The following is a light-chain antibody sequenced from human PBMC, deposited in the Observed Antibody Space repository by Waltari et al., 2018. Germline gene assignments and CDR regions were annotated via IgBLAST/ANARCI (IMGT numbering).Light chain of an antibody. Sequence: EIVLTQSPATLSLSPGERVTLSCRASQTINHYLAWYQQKPGQAPRLLIYDASNRATGIPDRFSGSESGTDFTLTINRLEPEDFAVYHCQQYGTPLWTFGQGTKVEIK. CDR3: QQYGTPLWT. CDR2: DAS. V-gene: IGKV3-20*01. J-gene: IGKJ1*01. CDR1: QTINHY.